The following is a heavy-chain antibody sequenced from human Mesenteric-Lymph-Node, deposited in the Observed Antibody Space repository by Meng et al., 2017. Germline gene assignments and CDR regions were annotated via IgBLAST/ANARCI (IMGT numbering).Heavy chain of an antibody. J-gene: IGHJ4*02. V-gene: IGHV3-23*01. CDR3: AKSTGYYYDSSGYWKYYFDY. CDR1: GFTFSSYA. CDR2: ISGSGGST. Sequence: GGSLRLSCAASGFTFSSYAMSWVRQAPGKGLEWVSAISGSGGSTYYADSVKGRFTIYRDNSKNKLYLQMNSLRAEDTAVYYCAKSTGYYYDSSGYWKYYFDYWGQGTLVTVSS. D-gene: IGHD3-22*01.